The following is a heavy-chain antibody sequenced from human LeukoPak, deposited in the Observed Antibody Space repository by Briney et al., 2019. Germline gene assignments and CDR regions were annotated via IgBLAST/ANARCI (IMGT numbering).Heavy chain of an antibody. CDR2: ISGSGSYI. CDR3: ARDPSFIAAAGNFDY. J-gene: IGHJ4*02. Sequence: PGGSLRLFCAASGFTFSNAWMNWVRQAPGKGLEWVSSISGSGSYIYYADSVKGRFTISRDNAKNSLYLQMNGLRAEDTAVYYCARDPSFIAAAGNFDYWGQGTLVTVSS. V-gene: IGHV3-21*01. CDR1: GFTFSNAW. D-gene: IGHD6-13*01.